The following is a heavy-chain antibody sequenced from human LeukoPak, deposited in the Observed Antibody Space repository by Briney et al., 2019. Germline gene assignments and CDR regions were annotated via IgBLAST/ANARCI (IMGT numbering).Heavy chain of an antibody. CDR2: IYHSGST. D-gene: IGHD2-21*02. J-gene: IGHJ4*02. CDR1: GGSISSGGYS. Sequence: TSETLSLTCAVSGGSISSGGYSWSWIRQPPGKGLEWTGYIYHSGSTYYNPSLKSRVTISVDRSKNQFSLKLSSVTAADTAVYYCARHIRNCGGDCYFDYWGQGTLVTVSS. V-gene: IGHV4-30-2*01. CDR3: ARHIRNCGGDCYFDY.